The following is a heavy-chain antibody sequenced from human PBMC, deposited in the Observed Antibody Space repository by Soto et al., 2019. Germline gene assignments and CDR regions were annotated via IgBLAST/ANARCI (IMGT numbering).Heavy chain of an antibody. CDR1: GFTFSGYA. CDR3: AKNRARVTTSWHFDY. Sequence: EVQLLESGGDLVQPGRSLRLSCAASGFTFSGYAMSWVRQAPGKGLEWVSVIHGGGNSAYYADSVKGRFTISRDNSKNTLYLQMRSLRGEDTAVYYCAKNRARVTTSWHFDYWGQGTLVTVSS. V-gene: IGHV3-23*01. J-gene: IGHJ4*02. D-gene: IGHD4-17*01. CDR2: IHGGGNSA.